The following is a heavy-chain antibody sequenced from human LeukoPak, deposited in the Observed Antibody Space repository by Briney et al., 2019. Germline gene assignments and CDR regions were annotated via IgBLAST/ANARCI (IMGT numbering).Heavy chain of an antibody. D-gene: IGHD7-27*01. CDR1: GFTFNSYS. CDR2: ISGTSSII. V-gene: IGHV3-48*04. J-gene: IGHJ6*02. Sequence: HSGGSLRLSCAASGFTFNSYSMNWVRQAPGKGLEWISYISGTSSIINYADSVKGRFTISRDNAKNSLYLQMNSLRAEDTAVYYCARAPLTGERWGYYYGMDVWGQGTTVTVSS. CDR3: ARAPLTGERWGYYYGMDV.